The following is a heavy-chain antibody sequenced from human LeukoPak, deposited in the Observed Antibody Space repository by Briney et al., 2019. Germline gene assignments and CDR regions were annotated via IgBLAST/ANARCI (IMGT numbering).Heavy chain of an antibody. CDR1: DFTFSTYW. CDR2: ISTDGISR. D-gene: IGHD5-12*01. Sequence: GGSLRLSCAGSDFTFSTYWMHWVRQAPGKGLVWVSRISTDGISRTYADSVKGRFTISRDNARNTLFLQMDSLRAEDTAVYCCVRGTSRENGYGGDDPYWGQGTLVIVSS. J-gene: IGHJ4*02. V-gene: IGHV3-74*01. CDR3: VRGTSRENGYGGDDPY.